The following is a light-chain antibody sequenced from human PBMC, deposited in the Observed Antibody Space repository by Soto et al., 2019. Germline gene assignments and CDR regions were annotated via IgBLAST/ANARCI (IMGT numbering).Light chain of an antibody. J-gene: IGLJ1*01. CDR2: DDN. V-gene: IGLV3-21*02. CDR1: DIATKS. CDR3: QVWDSSSDHYV. Sequence: SYELTQPPSVSVAPGQTARISCGGDDIATKSVHWSQQKPGQAPVLVVYDDNDRPSGIPERLSGSNYGDTATLTISRVEAGDEADYYCQVWDSSSDHYVFVSGTKVTV.